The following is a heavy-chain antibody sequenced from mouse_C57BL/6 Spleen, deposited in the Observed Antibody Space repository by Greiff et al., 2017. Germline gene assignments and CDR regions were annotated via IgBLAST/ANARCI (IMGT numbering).Heavy chain of an antibody. V-gene: IGHV1-15*01. CDR3: TRVNYVLYAMDY. Sequence: VQLQQSGAELVRPGASVTLSCKASGYTFTDYAMHWVKQTPVHGLEWIGAIDPETGGTTYNQKFKGKAILTADKSSSTAYMELRSLTSEDSAVYFCTRVNYVLYAMDYWGQGTSVTVSS. J-gene: IGHJ4*01. CDR2: IDPETGGT. CDR1: GYTFTDYA. D-gene: IGHD2-1*01.